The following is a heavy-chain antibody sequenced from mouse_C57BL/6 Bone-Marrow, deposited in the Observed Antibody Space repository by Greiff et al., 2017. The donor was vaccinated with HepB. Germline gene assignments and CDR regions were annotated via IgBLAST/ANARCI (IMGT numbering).Heavy chain of an antibody. Sequence: EVQLQQSGPELVKPGASVKIPCKASGYTFTDYNMDWVKQSHGKSLEWIGDINPNNGGTIYNQKFKGKATLTVDKSSSTAYMELRSRTSEDTAVYYCARTGIYYDYDRDAWFAYWGQGTLVTVSA. CDR1: GYTFTDYN. J-gene: IGHJ3*01. CDR3: ARTGIYYDYDRDAWFAY. V-gene: IGHV1-18*01. CDR2: INPNNGGT. D-gene: IGHD2-4*01.